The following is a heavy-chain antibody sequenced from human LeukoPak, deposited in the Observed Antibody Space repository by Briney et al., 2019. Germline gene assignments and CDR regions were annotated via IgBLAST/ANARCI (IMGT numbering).Heavy chain of an antibody. CDR1: GFTFSSYG. V-gene: IGHV3-30*03. Sequence: GGSLRLSCAASGFTFSSYGMHWVRQAPGKGLEWVAVISYDGSNKYYADSVKGRFTISRDNSKNTLYLQMNSLRAEDTAVYYCATYYYDSSGYSMTNDYWGQGTLVTVSS. J-gene: IGHJ4*02. D-gene: IGHD3-22*01. CDR2: ISYDGSNK. CDR3: ATYYYDSSGYSMTNDY.